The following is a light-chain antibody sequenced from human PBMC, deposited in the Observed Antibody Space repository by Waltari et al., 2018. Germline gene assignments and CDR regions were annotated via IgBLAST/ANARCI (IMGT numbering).Light chain of an antibody. J-gene: IGLJ2*01. V-gene: IGLV1-36*01. Sequence: QSAPPPTPPVSDAPRQRVTISCSGRSSNIGKHAVNRYQQFPGKAPKRLVFADDLLPSGVSDRFSGSKSGTSASLAISGLRSEDEGVYFCAAWDDSLKGVLFGGGTKLTVL. CDR2: ADD. CDR1: SSNIGKHA. CDR3: AAWDDSLKGVL.